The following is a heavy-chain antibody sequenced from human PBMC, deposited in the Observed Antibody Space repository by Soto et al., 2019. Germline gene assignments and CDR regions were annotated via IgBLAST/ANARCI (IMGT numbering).Heavy chain of an antibody. J-gene: IGHJ6*02. CDR3: ARGVGYSSSSVYYYGMDV. CDR1: GLNVSTNY. V-gene: IGHV3-66*01. CDR2: IYSGGST. Sequence: GGSLRLSCVASGLNVSTNYMTWVRQAPGKGLEWVSVIYSGGSTYYADSVKGRFTISRDNSKNTLYLQMNSLRAEDTAVYYCARGVGYSSSSVYYYGMDVWGQGTTVTVSS. D-gene: IGHD6-6*01.